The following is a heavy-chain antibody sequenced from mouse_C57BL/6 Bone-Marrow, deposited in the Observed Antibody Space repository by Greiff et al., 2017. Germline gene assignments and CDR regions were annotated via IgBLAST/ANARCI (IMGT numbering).Heavy chain of an antibody. CDR2: ISSGGSYT. D-gene: IGHD1-1*01. V-gene: IGHV5-6*01. CDR1: GFTFSSYG. CDR3: ARQRFTTVVADAMDY. J-gene: IGHJ4*01. Sequence: EVHLVESGGDLVKPGGSLKLSCAASGFTFSSYGMSWVRQSPDTRLEWVATISSGGSYTYYQDSVKGRFTFSRDNAKNTLYLQMSSLKSEDTAMYYWARQRFTTVVADAMDYWGQGTSVTVSS.